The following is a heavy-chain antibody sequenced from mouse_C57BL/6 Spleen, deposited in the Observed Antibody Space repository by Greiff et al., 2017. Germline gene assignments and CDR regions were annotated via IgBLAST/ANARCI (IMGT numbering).Heavy chain of an antibody. CDR1: GFTFSNYW. Sequence: EVMLVESGGGLVQPGGSMKLSCVASGFTFSNYWMNWVRQSPEKGLEWVAQIRLKSDNYATHYAESVKGRFTISRDDSKSSVYLQMNNLRAEDTGIYYCTVGANWDVNAMDYWGQGTSVTVSS. D-gene: IGHD4-1*01. V-gene: IGHV6-3*01. CDR3: TVGANWDVNAMDY. CDR2: IRLKSDNYAT. J-gene: IGHJ4*01.